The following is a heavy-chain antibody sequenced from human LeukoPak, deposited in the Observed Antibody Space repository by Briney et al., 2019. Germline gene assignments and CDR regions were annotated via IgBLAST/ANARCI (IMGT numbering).Heavy chain of an antibody. CDR3: ARGGTRITMVRGVKNWFDP. D-gene: IGHD3-10*01. CDR2: INHSGST. Sequence: PSETLSLTCAVYGGSFSGYYWSWIRQPPGKGLEWIGEINHSGSTNYNPSLKSRVTISVDTSKNQFSLKLSSVTAADTAVYYCARGGTRITMVRGVKNWFDPWGQGTLVTVSS. V-gene: IGHV4-34*01. J-gene: IGHJ5*02. CDR1: GGSFSGYY.